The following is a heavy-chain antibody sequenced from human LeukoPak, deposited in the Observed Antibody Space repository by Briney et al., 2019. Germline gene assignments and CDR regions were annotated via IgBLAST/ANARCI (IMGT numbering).Heavy chain of an antibody. CDR2: ISSSGSTI. CDR1: GFTFSDYY. V-gene: IGHV3-11*04. CDR3: ARDGEYSSSSGDAFDI. D-gene: IGHD6-6*01. J-gene: IGHJ3*02. Sequence: PGGSLRLSCAASGFTFSDYYMSWIRQAPGKGLEWVSYISSSGSTIYYADSVKGRFTISRDNSKNTLYLQMNSLRAEDTAVYYCARDGEYSSSSGDAFDIWGQGTMVTVSS.